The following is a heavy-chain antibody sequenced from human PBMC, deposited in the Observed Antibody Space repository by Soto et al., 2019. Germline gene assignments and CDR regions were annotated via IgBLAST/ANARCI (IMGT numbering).Heavy chain of an antibody. CDR1: GYTFTSYG. CDR3: ARDPGYSTTWHQAFAS. D-gene: IGHD6-13*01. V-gene: IGHV1-18*01. Sequence: QVQLVQSGAEVKKPGASVKVSCKASGYTFTSYGISWVRQAPGQGPEWMGRISTYKGNTHYVQRLKGRVTMTTDTSTNTAYMDLRSLRYDVKAVYFCARDPGYSTTWHQAFASWGQGTMVTVSS. CDR2: ISTYKGNT. J-gene: IGHJ3*02.